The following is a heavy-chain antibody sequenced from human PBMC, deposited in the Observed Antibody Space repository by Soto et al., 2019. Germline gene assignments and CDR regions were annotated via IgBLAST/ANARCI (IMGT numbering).Heavy chain of an antibody. CDR2: IYYSGST. J-gene: IGHJ4*02. Sequence: SETLSLTCTVAGGSISSSSYYWGWIRQPPGKGLEWIGSIYYSGSTYYNPSLKSRVTISVDTSKNQFSLKLSSVTAADTAVYYCARRLNSIAAAGSSIREFDYWGQGTLVTVS. D-gene: IGHD6-13*01. V-gene: IGHV4-39*01. CDR3: ARRLNSIAAAGSSIREFDY. CDR1: GGSISSSSYY.